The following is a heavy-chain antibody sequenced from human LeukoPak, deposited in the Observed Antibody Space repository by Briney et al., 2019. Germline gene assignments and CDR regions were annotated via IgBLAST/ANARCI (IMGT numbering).Heavy chain of an antibody. J-gene: IGHJ4*02. Sequence: PSETLSLTCTVSGGSMSTSYWTWIQQAPGKGLEWIGYTHNSGSTNYNPSLKSRVVTSIDTSKNQFSLKVTSVTAADTAVYYCARGVAGRIRTTRLFDYWGQGTLVTVSS. V-gene: IGHV4-59*01. D-gene: IGHD6-19*01. CDR2: THNSGST. CDR1: GGSMSTSY. CDR3: ARGVAGRIRTTRLFDY.